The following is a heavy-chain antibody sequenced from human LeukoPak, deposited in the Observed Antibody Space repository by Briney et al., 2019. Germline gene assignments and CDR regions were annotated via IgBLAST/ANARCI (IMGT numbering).Heavy chain of an antibody. CDR1: GFTFSTYS. CDR3: ARDLYRIVVVPHYFDY. Sequence: GGSLRLSCAASGFTFSTYSMNWVRQAPGKGLEWVSSISSSSSYIYYADSVKGRFTISRDNAKNSLYLQMNSLRAEDTAVYYCARDLYRIVVVPHYFDYWGQGTLVTVSS. J-gene: IGHJ4*02. D-gene: IGHD3-22*01. V-gene: IGHV3-21*01. CDR2: ISSSSSYI.